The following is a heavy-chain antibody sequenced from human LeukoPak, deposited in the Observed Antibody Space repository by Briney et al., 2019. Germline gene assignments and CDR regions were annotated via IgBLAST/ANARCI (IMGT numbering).Heavy chain of an antibody. CDR3: ARDRAPLQWSASDI. J-gene: IGHJ3*02. V-gene: IGHV1-18*01. D-gene: IGHD6-19*01. CDR1: GYTFTSYG. Sequence: GASVKVSYKASGYTFTSYGISWVRQAPGQGLEWMGWISAYNGNTNYAQKLQGRVTMTTDTSTSTAYMELRSLRSDDTAVYYCARDRAPLQWSASDIWGQGTMVTVSS. CDR2: ISAYNGNT.